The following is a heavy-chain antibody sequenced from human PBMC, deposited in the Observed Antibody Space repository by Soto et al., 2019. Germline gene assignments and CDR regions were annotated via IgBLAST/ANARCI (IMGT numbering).Heavy chain of an antibody. CDR1: GGSISSSNW. D-gene: IGHD3-9*01. CDR2: IYHSGST. Sequence: PETLSITCAVSGGSISSSNWLSWVRQPPGKGLEWIGEIYHSGSTNYNPSLKSRFTISVDKSKNQFALKLSSVTAAYTAVYYCARAIYDILTGYYGDYYYCMDVWGQGTTVTVSS. CDR3: ARAIYDILTGYYGDYYYCMDV. J-gene: IGHJ6*02. V-gene: IGHV4-4*03.